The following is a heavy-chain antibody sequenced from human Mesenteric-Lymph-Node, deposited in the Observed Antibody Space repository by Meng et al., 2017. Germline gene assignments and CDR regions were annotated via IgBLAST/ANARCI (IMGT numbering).Heavy chain of an antibody. V-gene: IGHV1-2*06. CDR2: INPSGGGE. CDR3: ARDASGYSSSWPLYYYYGMDV. D-gene: IGHD6-13*01. CDR1: GYTFTGYS. J-gene: IGHJ6*01. Sequence: ASVKVSCKASGYTFTGYSIYWVRQAPGQGLEWVGRINPSGGGENYAPRFRGRVTMTRDTSISTVYMELSRLRSDDTAVYYCARDASGYSSSWPLYYYYGMDVWGQGTTVTGSS.